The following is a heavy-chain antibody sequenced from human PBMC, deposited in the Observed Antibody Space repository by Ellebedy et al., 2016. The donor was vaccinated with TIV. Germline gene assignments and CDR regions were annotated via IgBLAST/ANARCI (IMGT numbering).Heavy chain of an antibody. J-gene: IGHJ6*02. CDR3: ARAPPLFGDFGYYYYGMDV. D-gene: IGHD2-21*02. V-gene: IGHV1-69*06. CDR2: IIPIFGTA. CDR1: GGTFSSYA. Sequence: ASVKVSCKASGGTFSSYAISWVRQAPGQGLEWMGGIIPIFGTANYAQKFQGRVTITADKSTRTAYMELSSLRSEDTAVYYCARAPPLFGDFGYYYYGMDVWGQGTTVTVSS.